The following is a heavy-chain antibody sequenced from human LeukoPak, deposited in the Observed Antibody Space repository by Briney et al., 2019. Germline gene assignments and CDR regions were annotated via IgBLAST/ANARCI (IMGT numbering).Heavy chain of an antibody. CDR1: AGSISSYY. CDR2: IYTSGST. Sequence: SETLSLTCTASAGSISSYYWSWIRQPAGKGLEWIGRIYTSGSTNYNHSLKSRVTISVYTSKNQFSLKLSSVTAADTAVYYCARLKYYYDSSGYRAEYFQHWGQGTLVTVSS. J-gene: IGHJ1*01. V-gene: IGHV4-4*07. D-gene: IGHD3-22*01. CDR3: ARLKYYYDSSGYRAEYFQH.